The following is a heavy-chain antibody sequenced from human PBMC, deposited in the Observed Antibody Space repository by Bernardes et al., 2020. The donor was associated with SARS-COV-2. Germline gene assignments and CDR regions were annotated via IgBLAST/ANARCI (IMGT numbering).Heavy chain of an antibody. CDR1: GFTFSTYA. J-gene: IGHJ4*02. D-gene: IGHD6-19*01. CDR3: AKEPLPYSSGWYFEH. CDR2: ISYDGTTK. Sequence: GGSLRLSWAASGFTFSTYAMHWVRQAPGKGREWVAIISYDGTTKYNTDSVKGRFTISRDNSKNTLDLQMTSLRPDDTAVFYCAKEPLPYSSGWYFEHWGQGILVTVSS. V-gene: IGHV3-30-3*01.